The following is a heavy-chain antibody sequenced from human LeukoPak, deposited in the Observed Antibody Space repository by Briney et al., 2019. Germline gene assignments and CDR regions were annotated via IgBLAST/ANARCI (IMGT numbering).Heavy chain of an antibody. Sequence: SETLSLTCTVSGGSLSSYYWSWIRQPPGKGLEWIGYIYYSGSTNYNPSLKSRVTISVDTSKNQFSLKLSSVTAADTAVYYCARAVVVAATLINYYYMDVWGKGTTVTVSS. CDR2: IYYSGST. CDR1: GGSLSSYY. D-gene: IGHD2-15*01. V-gene: IGHV4-59*01. J-gene: IGHJ6*03. CDR3: ARAVVVAATLINYYYMDV.